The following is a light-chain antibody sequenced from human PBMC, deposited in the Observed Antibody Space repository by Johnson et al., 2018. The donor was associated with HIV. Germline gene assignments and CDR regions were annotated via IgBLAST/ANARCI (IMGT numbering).Light chain of an antibody. CDR3: GTWDSSLSAGV. CDR1: SSNIGNNY. Sequence: QSVLTQPPSVSAAPGQKVTISCSGSSSNIGNNYVSWYQQLPGTAPKLLIYENNKRPSGIPDRFSGSKSGTSATLGITGLQTGDEADYYCGTWDSSLSAGVFGTGTKFTV. CDR2: ENN. V-gene: IGLV1-51*02. J-gene: IGLJ1*01.